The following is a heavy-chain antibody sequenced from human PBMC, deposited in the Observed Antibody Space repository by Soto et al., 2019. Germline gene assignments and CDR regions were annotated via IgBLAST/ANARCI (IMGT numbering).Heavy chain of an antibody. V-gene: IGHV1-3*01. J-gene: IGHJ4*02. CDR2: INDGNGNT. CDR3: ARGPGGPDGPGDY. Sequence: QVQLVQSGAEVKKPGASVKVSCKASGYTFTSYAMHWVRQAPGQRLEWMGWINDGNGNTKYSQKPQGRVTITRDSSASKAYMELGSLRSVGTSLYYCARGPGGPDGPGDYWRQGNLVTVSS. CDR1: GYTFTSYA. D-gene: IGHD2-15*01.